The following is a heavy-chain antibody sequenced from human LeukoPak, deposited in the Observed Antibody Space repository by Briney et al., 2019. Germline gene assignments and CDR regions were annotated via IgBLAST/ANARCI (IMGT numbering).Heavy chain of an antibody. Sequence: PGGPLRLSCAASGFTFSSYIMNLRRQPPGKGLEWVSSITSSSNYIYYADSVKGRFTISNDHAKNSLYLQMSSRRADDTAVYDCAILPPGYSSSWFLDDWGEG. D-gene: IGHD6-13*01. V-gene: IGHV3-21*01. J-gene: IGHJ4*02. CDR2: ITSSSNYI. CDR1: GFTFSSYI. CDR3: AILPPGYSSSWFLDD.